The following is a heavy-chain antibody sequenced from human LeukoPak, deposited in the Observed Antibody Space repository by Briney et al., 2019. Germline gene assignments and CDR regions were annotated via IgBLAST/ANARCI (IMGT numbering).Heavy chain of an antibody. V-gene: IGHV4-34*01. CDR1: GGSFSGYY. D-gene: IGHD3-16*01. J-gene: IGHJ2*01. CDR3: ARALPRLWYFDL. CDR2: INHSGST. Sequence: SETLSLTCAVYGGSFSGYYWSWIRQPPGKGLEWIGEINHSGSTNYNPSLKSRVTISVDASKNQSSLKLSSVTAADTAVYYCARALPRLWYFDLWGRGTLVTVSS.